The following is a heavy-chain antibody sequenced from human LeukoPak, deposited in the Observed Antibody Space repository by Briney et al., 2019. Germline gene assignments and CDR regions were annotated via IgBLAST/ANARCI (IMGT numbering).Heavy chain of an antibody. CDR1: GFTFSSYA. CDR3: ATAIATVVTRG. J-gene: IGHJ4*02. Sequence: QSGGSPRLSCAAAGFTFSSYAMSWVRQAPGKGLEWVSAISGSGGSTYYADSVKGRFTISRDNSKNTLYLQMNSLGAEDTAVYYCATAIATVVTRGWGQGTLVTVSS. D-gene: IGHD4-23*01. CDR2: ISGSGGST. V-gene: IGHV3-23*01.